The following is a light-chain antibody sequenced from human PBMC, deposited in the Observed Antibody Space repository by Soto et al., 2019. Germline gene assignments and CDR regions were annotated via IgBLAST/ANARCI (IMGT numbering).Light chain of an antibody. CDR2: GAS. CDR1: QSVSNNY. V-gene: IGKV3-20*01. J-gene: IGKJ1*01. CDR3: QQYNSHSPWT. Sequence: EIVLTQSPGTLSLSPGERATLSCRASQSVSNNYLAWYQQKPGQAPRLLIYGASNRATGIPDRFSGSGSGTEFTLTISSLQPDDFATYYCQQYNSHSPWTFGQGTKVDIK.